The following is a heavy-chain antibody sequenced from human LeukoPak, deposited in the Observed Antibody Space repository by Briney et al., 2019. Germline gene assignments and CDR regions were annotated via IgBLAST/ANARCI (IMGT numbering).Heavy chain of an antibody. J-gene: IGHJ5*02. D-gene: IGHD1-26*01. Sequence: SETLSLTCTVSGGSIISSAYSWGWIRQPPGKGLEYIGNIYYSGSAYYNPSLKSRVTLSVDTSNNQFSLRLTSVTAADTAVYYCATLAGESWGQGTLVTVSS. CDR1: GGSIISSAYS. CDR3: ATLAGES. V-gene: IGHV4-39*01. CDR2: IYYSGSA.